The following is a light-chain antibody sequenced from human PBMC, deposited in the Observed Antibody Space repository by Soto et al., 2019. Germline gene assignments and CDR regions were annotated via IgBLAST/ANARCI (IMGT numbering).Light chain of an antibody. J-gene: IGKJ1*01. CDR1: QSLLHSNGYNY. CDR2: LGS. V-gene: IGKV2-28*01. Sequence: TVVTQSPLTLPVTPGETASISCRSSQSLLHSNGYNYLDWYLQKPGQSPQLLIYLGSNRASGVPDRFSGSGSGTDFTLKISRVEAEDVGVYYCVQALQSPPWTFGQGTKVDIK. CDR3: VQALQSPPWT.